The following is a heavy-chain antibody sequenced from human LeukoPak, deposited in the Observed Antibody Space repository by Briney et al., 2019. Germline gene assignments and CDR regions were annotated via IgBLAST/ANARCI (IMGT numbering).Heavy chain of an antibody. J-gene: IGHJ3*02. CDR3: ARVLGGSSLFDAFDI. CDR2: INWNGGST. V-gene: IGHV3-20*04. Sequence: PGGSLRLSCAASGFTFSSYAMSWVRQAPGKGLEWVSGINWNGGSTGYADSVKGRFTISRDNAKNSLYLQMNSLRAEDTALYYCARVLGGSSLFDAFDIWGQGTMVTVSS. D-gene: IGHD1-26*01. CDR1: GFTFSSYA.